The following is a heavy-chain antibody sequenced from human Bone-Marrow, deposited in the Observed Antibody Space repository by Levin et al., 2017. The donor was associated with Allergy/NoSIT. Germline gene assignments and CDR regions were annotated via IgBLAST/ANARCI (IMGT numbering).Heavy chain of an antibody. V-gene: IGHV3-33*01. CDR1: GFTFSDYG. CDR2: IWFDGSNK. J-gene: IGHJ4*02. CDR3: ARGWNDVGY. Sequence: PGGSLRLSCAASGFTFSDYGMHWVRQAPGKGPEWIAVIWFDGSNKYYADSVKGRFTISRDNLDNIVYLQMNSLRVEDTAVYYCARGWNDVGYWGQGTLVAVSS. D-gene: IGHD1-1*01.